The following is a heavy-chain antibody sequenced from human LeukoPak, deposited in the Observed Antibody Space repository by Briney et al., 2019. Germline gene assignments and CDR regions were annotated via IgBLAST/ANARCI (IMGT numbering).Heavy chain of an antibody. CDR1: GRSISSYY. Sequence: NPSETLSLTCTVSGRSISSYYWSWIRQPPGKGLEWIGYIHYTGSTNYNPYLKSRVTISVDTSRSQFSPKLSSVTAADTAVYYCARVEEGYGSGRKENYYYYMDVWGKGTTVTISS. J-gene: IGHJ6*03. D-gene: IGHD3-10*01. V-gene: IGHV4-59*01. CDR3: ARVEEGYGSGRKENYYYYMDV. CDR2: IHYTGST.